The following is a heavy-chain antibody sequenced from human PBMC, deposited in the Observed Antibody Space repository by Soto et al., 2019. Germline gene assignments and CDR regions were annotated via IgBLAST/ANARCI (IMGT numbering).Heavy chain of an antibody. D-gene: IGHD6-13*01. J-gene: IGHJ6*02. V-gene: IGHV4-39*01. Sequence: PSETLSLTCTVSGGSISGSIYYWGWIRHPPGKGLEWIGSIYYSGSTYYNPSLKSRVTISVDTSKNQFSLKLSSVTAADTAVYYCAGLYSSSSGYYYGMDVWGQGTTVTVSS. CDR2: IYYSGST. CDR3: AGLYSSSSGYYYGMDV. CDR1: GGSISGSIYY.